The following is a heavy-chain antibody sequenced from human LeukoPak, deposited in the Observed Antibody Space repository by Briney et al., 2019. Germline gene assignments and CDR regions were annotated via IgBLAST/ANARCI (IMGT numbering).Heavy chain of an antibody. CDR1: GGSLSSYY. CDR3: ARTGWYEASYYFDY. D-gene: IGHD6-19*01. Sequence: SETLSLTCTVSGGSLSSYYWSWIRQPPRKGLEWIGYIYYSGSTTYNPSPNSRVTISVDTSKNQFSLKLSSVTAADTAVYYCARTGWYEASYYFDYWGQGTLVTVSS. CDR2: IYYSGST. J-gene: IGHJ4*02. V-gene: IGHV4-59*01.